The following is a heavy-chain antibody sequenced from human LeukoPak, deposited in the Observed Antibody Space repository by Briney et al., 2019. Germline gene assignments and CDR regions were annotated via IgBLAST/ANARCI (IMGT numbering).Heavy chain of an antibody. J-gene: IGHJ5*02. CDR1: GGSISSGGYS. V-gene: IGHV4-30-2*01. CDR2: IYHSGST. Sequence: PSETLSLTCAVSGGSISSGGYSWSWIRQPPGKGLEWIGYIYHSGSTYYNPSLKSRVTISVDRSKNQFSLKLSSVTAADTAVYYCARGPGGDTAMVIGIGSDWFDPWGQGTLVTVSS. CDR3: ARGPGGDTAMVIGIGSDWFDP. D-gene: IGHD5-18*01.